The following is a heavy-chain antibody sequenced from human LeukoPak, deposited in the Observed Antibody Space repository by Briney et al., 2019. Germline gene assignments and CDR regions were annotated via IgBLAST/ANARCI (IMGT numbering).Heavy chain of an antibody. CDR2: IWYDGSNK. Sequence: GGSLRLSCAASGFTFSSYGMHWVRQAPGKGLEWVAVIWYDGSNKYYADSVKGRFTISRDNSKNTLYLQMNSLRAEDTAVYYCAKGGLRFLEWLLSSWGQGTLVTVSS. CDR1: GFTFSSYG. V-gene: IGHV3-33*06. CDR3: AKGGLRFLEWLLSS. D-gene: IGHD3-3*01. J-gene: IGHJ4*02.